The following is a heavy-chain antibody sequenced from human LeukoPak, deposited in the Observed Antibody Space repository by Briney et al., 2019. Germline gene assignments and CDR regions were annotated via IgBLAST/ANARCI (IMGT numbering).Heavy chain of an antibody. D-gene: IGHD3-10*01. J-gene: IGHJ4*02. CDR2: IREDGGMK. CDR1: GFSFDNYW. V-gene: IGHV3-7*01. CDR3: GRVGAYYGSGSYSDY. Sequence: GGSLRLSCAASGFSFDNYWMTWVRQAPEKGLEWVANIREDGGMKYYADSVKGRFTISRDNDKRSLYLQMNSLRVEDTAVYYCGRVGAYYGSGSYSDYWGQGTLVTVSS.